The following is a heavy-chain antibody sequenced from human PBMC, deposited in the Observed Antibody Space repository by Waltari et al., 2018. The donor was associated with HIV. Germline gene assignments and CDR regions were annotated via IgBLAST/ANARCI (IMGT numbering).Heavy chain of an antibody. CDR3: VRDSYGFDT. Sequence: HVNLKQSGPGLVAASHSIFLSCVISGDSVSSETAAWNWVRQSPAGGLQWLGRTYHRSEWHHDYSVSLKGRMVINLDTAKNQYSLHLSSVTPGDTATYYCVRDSYGFDTWGEGTLVNVPP. CDR1: GDSVSSETAA. CDR2: TYHRSEWHH. V-gene: IGHV6-1*01. J-gene: IGHJ5*02. D-gene: IGHD4-17*01.